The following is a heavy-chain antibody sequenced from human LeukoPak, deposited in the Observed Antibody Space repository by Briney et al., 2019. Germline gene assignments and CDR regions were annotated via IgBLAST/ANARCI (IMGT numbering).Heavy chain of an antibody. CDR3: AREKGYSYGFPFDY. CDR2: INWNGGST. J-gene: IGHJ4*02. CDR1: GFTFDDYG. V-gene: IGHV3-20*04. Sequence: GGSLRLSCAASGFTFDDYGMSWVRQAPGKGLEWVSGINWNGGSTGYADSVKGRFTISRDNAKNSLYLQTNSLRAEDTALYYCAREKGYSYGFPFDYWGQGTLVTVSS. D-gene: IGHD5-18*01.